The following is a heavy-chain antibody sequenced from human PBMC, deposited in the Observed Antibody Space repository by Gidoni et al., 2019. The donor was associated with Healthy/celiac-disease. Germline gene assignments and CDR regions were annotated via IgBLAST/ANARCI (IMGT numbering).Heavy chain of an antibody. D-gene: IGHD5-12*01. Sequence: QVQLQASRPGLVKPPATLSLSSTVSGGSISSYYWSWIRQPPGKGLEWIGYIYYSGSTNYNPTLKRRVTISVDTSKNQFSLKLSSVTAADTAVYYCARVVSSYDYDWGQGTLVTVSS. CDR2: IYYSGST. CDR3: ARVVSSYDYD. J-gene: IGHJ4*02. CDR1: GGSISSYY. V-gene: IGHV4-59*01.